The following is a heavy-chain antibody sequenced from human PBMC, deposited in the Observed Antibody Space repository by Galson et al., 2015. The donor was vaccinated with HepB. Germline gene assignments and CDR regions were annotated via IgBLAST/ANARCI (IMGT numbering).Heavy chain of an antibody. CDR1: GGSVSRGSHY. CDR2: IYYTGST. Sequence: SETLSLTCTVPGGSVSRGSHYWSWIRQPPGKGLEWIGYIYYTGSTNYNPSLKSRVTISADTSKNQFSLKLSSVTAADTAVYYCANYYDSSGYFPGALDIWGQGTMVIVSS. CDR3: ANYYDSSGYFPGALDI. D-gene: IGHD3-22*01. V-gene: IGHV4-61*01. J-gene: IGHJ3*02.